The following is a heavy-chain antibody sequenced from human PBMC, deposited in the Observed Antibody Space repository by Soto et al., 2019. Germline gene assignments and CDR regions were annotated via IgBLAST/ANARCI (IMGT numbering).Heavy chain of an antibody. D-gene: IGHD7-27*01. J-gene: IGHJ6*02. CDR3: AGELGKYYGMDV. CDR2: IIPIFGTA. V-gene: IGHV1-69*01. CDR1: GDTFSRYA. Sequence: SVKVSGKASGDTFSRYAISWVRQAPGQGLEWLGGIIPIFGTANYSQKFQGRVTITADESTSTAYMERSSLRSEDTAVYYCAGELGKYYGMDVWGQGTTVTVSS.